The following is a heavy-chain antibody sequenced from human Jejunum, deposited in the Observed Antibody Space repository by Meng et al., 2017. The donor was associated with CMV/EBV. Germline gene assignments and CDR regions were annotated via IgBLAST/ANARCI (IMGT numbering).Heavy chain of an antibody. CDR2: IYTSGST. Sequence: HPPVPGLVQPTDTLYLNCTASGGSISTYYWTWIRQPAGKRLEWIGRIYTSGSTHYNPSLKSRVNMSVDTSKNQFSLKLSSVTAADTAVYYCARENSGYDYWGQGTLVTVSS. CDR1: GGSISTYY. D-gene: IGHD5-12*01. CDR3: ARENSGYDY. J-gene: IGHJ4*02. V-gene: IGHV4-4*07.